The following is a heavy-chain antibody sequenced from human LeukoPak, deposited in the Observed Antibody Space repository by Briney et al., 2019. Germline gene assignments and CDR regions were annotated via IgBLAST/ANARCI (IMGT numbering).Heavy chain of an antibody. Sequence: PGGSLRLSCAASGFTFSSYAMSWVRQAPGKGLEWVGRIKSKTDGGTTDYAAPVKGRFTISRDDSKNTLYLQMNSLKTEDTAVYYCTTVPTCGGDCYYYYYGMDVWGQGTTVTVSS. CDR2: IKSKTDGGTT. V-gene: IGHV3-15*01. J-gene: IGHJ6*02. CDR1: GFTFSSYA. D-gene: IGHD2-21*02. CDR3: TTVPTCGGDCYYYYYGMDV.